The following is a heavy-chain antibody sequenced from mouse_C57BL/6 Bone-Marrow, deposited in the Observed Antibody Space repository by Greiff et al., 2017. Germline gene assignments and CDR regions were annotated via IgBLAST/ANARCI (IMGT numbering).Heavy chain of an antibody. CDR2: ISDGGSYT. CDR3: ARPGGSSPYYYAMDY. D-gene: IGHD1-1*01. Sequence: EVQGVESGGGLVKPGGSLKLSCAASGFTFSSYAMSWVRQTPEKRLEWVATISDGGSYTYYPDNVKGRFTISRDNAKNNLYLQMSHLKSEDTAMYYCARPGGSSPYYYAMDYRGQGTSVTVSS. CDR1: GFTFSSYA. V-gene: IGHV5-4*01. J-gene: IGHJ4*01.